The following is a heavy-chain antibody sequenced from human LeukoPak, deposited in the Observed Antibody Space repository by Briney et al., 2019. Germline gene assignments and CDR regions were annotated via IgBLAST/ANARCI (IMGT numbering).Heavy chain of an antibody. D-gene: IGHD3-22*01. CDR3: ARDARPYYYDSSGYYDY. CDR2: ITPNGGGK. CDR1: GYTFTAYD. Sequence: ASVTVSCKASGYTFTAYDMHWVRQAPGQGLEWMGWITPNGGGKNYAQKFQGRVTMTRDTSISTAYMELSRLRSDGTAVYYCARDARPYYYDSSGYYDYWGQGTLVTVSS. J-gene: IGHJ4*02. V-gene: IGHV1-2*02.